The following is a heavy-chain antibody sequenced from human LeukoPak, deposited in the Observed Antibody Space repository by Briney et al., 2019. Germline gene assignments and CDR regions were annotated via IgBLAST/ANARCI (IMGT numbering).Heavy chain of an antibody. Sequence: GASVKVSCTPSGYIFTEFAISWGRQAPGQALEWMGWISPYNGNTHYAQRVRGRVTMTTDTSTSTAYMELKSLRSDDTAVYYCVADPINFDYWGQGRLVTVSS. J-gene: IGHJ4*02. V-gene: IGHV1-18*01. CDR3: VADPINFDY. CDR2: ISPYNGNT. CDR1: GYIFTEFA.